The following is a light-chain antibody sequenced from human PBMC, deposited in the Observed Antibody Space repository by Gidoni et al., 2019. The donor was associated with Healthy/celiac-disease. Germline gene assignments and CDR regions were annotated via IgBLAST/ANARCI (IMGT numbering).Light chain of an antibody. CDR1: QSVLYSSNNKNH. Sequence: DIVMTQSPDSLAVSLGERANIKCKSSQSVLYSSNNKNHLAWYQQKPGQPPKLLIYWASTRESWVPDRFSGSGSGTDFTLTISSLQAEDVAVYYCQQYYSTPLTFGGGTKVEIK. V-gene: IGKV4-1*01. CDR3: QQYYSTPLT. J-gene: IGKJ4*01. CDR2: WAS.